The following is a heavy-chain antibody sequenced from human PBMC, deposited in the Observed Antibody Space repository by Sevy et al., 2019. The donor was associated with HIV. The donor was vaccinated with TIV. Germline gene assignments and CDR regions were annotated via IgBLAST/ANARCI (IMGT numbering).Heavy chain of an antibody. Sequence: GGSLRLSCAASGFTFSSYTMNWVRQAPGKGLEWVSYISSSSSTIYYADSVKGRFTISGDNAKNSLYLQMISLSDEDTAVYYCARDGSSGSSSYSGPTDYWGQGTLVTVSS. D-gene: IGHD2-15*01. CDR2: ISSSSSTI. CDR1: GFTFSSYT. V-gene: IGHV3-48*02. J-gene: IGHJ4*02. CDR3: ARDGSSGSSSYSGPTDY.